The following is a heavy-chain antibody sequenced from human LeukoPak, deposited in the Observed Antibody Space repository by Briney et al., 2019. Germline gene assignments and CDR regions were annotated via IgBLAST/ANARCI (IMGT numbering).Heavy chain of an antibody. V-gene: IGHV3-23*01. CDR1: GFTFSSYA. J-gene: IGHJ6*02. CDR2: ISGSGGST. D-gene: IGHD3-3*01. Sequence: GGSLRLSCAASGFTFSSYAMSWVRQAPGKGLGWVSTISGSGGSTYYADSVKGRFTISRDNSKNTLYLQMNSLRAEDTAVYYCARDRFLEWLTHYYYYGMDVWGQGTTVTVSS. CDR3: ARDRFLEWLTHYYYYGMDV.